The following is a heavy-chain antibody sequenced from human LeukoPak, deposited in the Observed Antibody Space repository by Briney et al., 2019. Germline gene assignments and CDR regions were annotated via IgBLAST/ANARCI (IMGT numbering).Heavy chain of an antibody. V-gene: IGHV3-48*01. Sequence: GGSLRLSCEASGFTFSSYSMNWVRQAPGKGLEWVSYISSSSSTIYYADSVKGRFTISRDNAKNSLYLQMNSLRAEDTAVYDCARVRDSSGYFGYWGQGTLVTVSS. J-gene: IGHJ4*02. CDR2: ISSSSSTI. D-gene: IGHD3-22*01. CDR1: GFTFSSYS. CDR3: ARVRDSSGYFGY.